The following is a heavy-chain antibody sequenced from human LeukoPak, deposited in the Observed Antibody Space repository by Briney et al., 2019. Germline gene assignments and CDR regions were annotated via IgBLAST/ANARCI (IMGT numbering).Heavy chain of an antibody. CDR2: INPNSGGT. CDR3: ARYSSGWYFDL. Sequence: ASVKVCCKTSGYTFTGYYMHWVRQAPGQGLEWMGWINPNSGGTNYAQKFQGRVTMTRDTSISTAYMELTRLRSDDTAGYYCARYSSGWYFDLWGRGTLVTVSS. V-gene: IGHV1-2*02. D-gene: IGHD6-19*01. CDR1: GYTFTGYY. J-gene: IGHJ2*01.